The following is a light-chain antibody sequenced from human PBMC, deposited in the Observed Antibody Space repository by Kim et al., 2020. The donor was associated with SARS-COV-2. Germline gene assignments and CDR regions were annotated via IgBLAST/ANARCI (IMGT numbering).Light chain of an antibody. Sequence: NFILTQPHSVSESPGKTVTISCTGSGCSIASNYVQWFQQRPGSAPTTVIYEDDQRPSGVPDRFSGSIDSSSNSASLTISGLKTEDEADYYCQSYDSNNHVVFGGGTQLTVL. CDR2: EDD. CDR3: QSYDSNNHVV. J-gene: IGLJ2*01. CDR1: GCSIASNY. V-gene: IGLV6-57*02.